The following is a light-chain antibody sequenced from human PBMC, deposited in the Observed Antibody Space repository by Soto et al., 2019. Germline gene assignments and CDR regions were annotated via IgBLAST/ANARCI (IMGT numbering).Light chain of an antibody. V-gene: IGLV2-23*02. Sequence: QSALTQPAPVSGSHGQSIPISCTGTSSDVGSYNLVSWYQQHPGKAPKLMIYEVSKRPSGVSNRFSGSKSGNTASLTISGLQAEDEADYYCCSYAGSSTYVFGTGTKVTVL. CDR3: CSYAGSSTYV. CDR2: EVS. CDR1: SSDVGSYNL. J-gene: IGLJ1*01.